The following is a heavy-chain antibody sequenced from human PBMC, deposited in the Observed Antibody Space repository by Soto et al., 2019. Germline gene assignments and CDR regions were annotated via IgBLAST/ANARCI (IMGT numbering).Heavy chain of an antibody. V-gene: IGHV3-33*01. CDR1: GFTFSNNA. Sequence: QVQLVESGGGVVQPGRSLRLSCAASGFTFSNNAMHWVRQAPGKGLEWLALIWYSGANMYYADSVKGRFTISRDNSNNTLNLQIGRPRGEDKAVYYCAREGPRAFGGDFDYWGQGTLVIVSS. CDR3: AREGPRAFGGDFDY. J-gene: IGHJ4*02. CDR2: IWYSGANM. D-gene: IGHD3-3*01.